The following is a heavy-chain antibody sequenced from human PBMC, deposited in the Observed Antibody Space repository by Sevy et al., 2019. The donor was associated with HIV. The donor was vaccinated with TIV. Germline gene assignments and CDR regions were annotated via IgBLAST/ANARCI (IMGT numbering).Heavy chain of an antibody. CDR1: GGFMSSYY. J-gene: IGHJ5*02. D-gene: IGHD3-3*01. CDR3: ARDYFGGYYNWFDP. CDR2: IYTSGST. Sequence: SETLSLTCTVSGGFMSSYYWSWIRQPAGKGLEWIGRIYTSGSTNYNPSLKSRVTMSVDTSKNQFSLKLSSVTAADTAVYYCARDYFGGYYNWFDPWGQGPLVTVSS. V-gene: IGHV4-4*07.